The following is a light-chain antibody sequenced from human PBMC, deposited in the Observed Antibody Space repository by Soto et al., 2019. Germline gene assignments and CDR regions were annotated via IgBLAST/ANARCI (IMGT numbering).Light chain of an antibody. CDR3: QQRSNWPRSAT. V-gene: IGKV3-11*01. CDR1: QSVSSY. Sequence: EIVLTQSPATLSLSPGERATLSCRASQSVSSYLAWYQQKPGHAPRLLIYDASNRATGIPARFSGSGSGTDFSLTISSLEPEDFAVYYCQQRSNWPRSATFGPGTKVYIK. CDR2: DAS. J-gene: IGKJ3*01.